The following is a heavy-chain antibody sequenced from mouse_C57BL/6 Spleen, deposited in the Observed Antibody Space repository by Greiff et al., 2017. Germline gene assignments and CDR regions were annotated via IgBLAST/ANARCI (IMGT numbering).Heavy chain of an antibody. Sequence: EVQLQESGPELVKPGASVKIPCKASGYTFTDYNMDWVKQSHGKSLEWIGDINPNNGGTIYNQKFKGKATLTVDKSSSTAYMELRSLTSEYTAVYYCARSGQPGFAYWGQGTLVTVSA. J-gene: IGHJ3*01. CDR3: ARSGQPGFAY. V-gene: IGHV1-18*01. D-gene: IGHD3-3*01. CDR1: GYTFTDYN. CDR2: INPNNGGT.